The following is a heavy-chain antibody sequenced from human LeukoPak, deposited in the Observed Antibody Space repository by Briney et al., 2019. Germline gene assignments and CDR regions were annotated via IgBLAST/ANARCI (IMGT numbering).Heavy chain of an antibody. J-gene: IGHJ5*02. CDR1: GFTFSRYG. CDR3: AKEAGEYSSSYNWFDP. Sequence: PGGSLRLSCAASGFTFSRYGMSWVRQAPGKGLEWVSAISGSGGSTYYADSVKGRFTISRDNSKNTLYLQMNSLRAEDTAVYYCAKEAGEYSSSYNWFDPWGQGTLVTVSS. D-gene: IGHD6-6*01. CDR2: ISGSGGST. V-gene: IGHV3-23*01.